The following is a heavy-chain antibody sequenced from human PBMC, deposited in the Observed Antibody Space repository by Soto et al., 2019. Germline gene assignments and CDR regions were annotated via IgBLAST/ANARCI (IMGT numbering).Heavy chain of an antibody. V-gene: IGHV4-30-4*01. Sequence: QVQLQESGPGLVKPSQTLSLTCTVSGGSISSGDYYWSWIRQPPGKGLEWIGYIYYSGSTYYNPSLKSRLTISGDTSENQVSLRLSSVTASDTAVYYCASSGYGFIVYVYWGQGTVVTVSS. CDR1: GGSISSGDYY. J-gene: IGHJ4*02. D-gene: IGHD6-25*01. CDR3: ASSGYGFIVYVY. CDR2: IYYSGST.